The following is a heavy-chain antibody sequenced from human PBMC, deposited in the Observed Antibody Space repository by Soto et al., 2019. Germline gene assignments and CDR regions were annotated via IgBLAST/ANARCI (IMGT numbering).Heavy chain of an antibody. D-gene: IGHD3-10*01. CDR3: ARDLGGYYASGTFYGYGMDV. CDR1: GYTFTGYY. J-gene: IGHJ6*02. Sequence: QVHLVQSGAEVKKPGASVKVSCKASGYTFTGYYMHWVRQAPGQGLEWLGWINPNSGDTNYAQKFQGWVTMTRATSISTVYMEVSRLRSDDTAVYYCARDLGGYYASGTFYGYGMDVWGQGTTVTVSS. V-gene: IGHV1-2*04. CDR2: INPNSGDT.